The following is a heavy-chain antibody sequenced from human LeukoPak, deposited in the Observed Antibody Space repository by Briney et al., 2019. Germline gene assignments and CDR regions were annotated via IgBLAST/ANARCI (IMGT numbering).Heavy chain of an antibody. CDR3: ARGSGRLRAFDI. V-gene: IGHV1-2*02. CDR1: GYTFTGYY. CDR2: INPNSGGT. D-gene: IGHD5-18*01. J-gene: IGHJ3*02. Sequence: ASVKVSCKASGYTFTGYYTHWVRQAPGQGLEWMGWINPNSGGTNYAQKFQGRVTITRDTSISTAYMELSRLRSDDTAVYYCARGSGRLRAFDIWGQGTMVTVSS.